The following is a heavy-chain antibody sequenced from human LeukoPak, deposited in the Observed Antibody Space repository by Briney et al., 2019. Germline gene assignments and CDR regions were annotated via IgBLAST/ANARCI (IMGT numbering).Heavy chain of an antibody. J-gene: IGHJ3*01. CDR3: AHFRGGSFDF. D-gene: IGHD3-16*01. Sequence: SQTLSLTCTVSGGSISSGTYYWSWIRPHPGKGLEWIGSIYYSGSTYYNPSLKSLFTISVDTSKNQFSLKLSSVTAADTAVYYCAHFRGGSFDFWGQGTMVTVSS. CDR2: IYYSGST. V-gene: IGHV4-31*01. CDR1: GGSISSGTYY.